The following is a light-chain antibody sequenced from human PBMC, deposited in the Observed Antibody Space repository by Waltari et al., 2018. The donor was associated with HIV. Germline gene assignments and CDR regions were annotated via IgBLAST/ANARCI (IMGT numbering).Light chain of an antibody. CDR3: KQRSNWRRSGLT. Sequence: EVVLTQSPATLSLSPGERATLSFRASQSVSDYLPWYQQKPGQAPRLLIYDASNRATGIPARFSGSGSGTDFTLTISSLEPEDFAVYYCKQRSNWRRSGLTFGGGTKVEIK. CDR1: QSVSDY. V-gene: IGKV3-11*01. J-gene: IGKJ4*01. CDR2: DAS.